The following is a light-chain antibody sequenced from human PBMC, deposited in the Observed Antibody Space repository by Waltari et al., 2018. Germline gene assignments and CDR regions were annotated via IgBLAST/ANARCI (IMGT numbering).Light chain of an antibody. Sequence: EVVLTQSPATLSLSPGERATLSCRASQSVSTFLAWYQQKPGQAPRLLIYDASNRATGIPARFSGSGSGTDFTLTISSLEPEDFALYYCQQRNNWPRVTFVQGTKLEIK. J-gene: IGKJ2*01. CDR3: QQRNNWPRVT. V-gene: IGKV3-11*01. CDR2: DAS. CDR1: QSVSTF.